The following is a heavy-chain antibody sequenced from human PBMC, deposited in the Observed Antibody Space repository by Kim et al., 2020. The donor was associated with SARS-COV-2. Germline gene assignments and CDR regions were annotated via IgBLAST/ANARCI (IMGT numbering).Heavy chain of an antibody. J-gene: IGHJ3*01. V-gene: IGHV4-59*08. CDR2: VYYTGST. Sequence: SETLSLTCTVSGDSISSFSWSWVRQPPGKGLEWIGYVYYTGSTHYSDSLQSRVTISRDTLKNQFSLRLTSVTAADTAVYFCTRGPQTDAFDLWGQGTMVTVS. CDR3: TRGPQTDAFDL. CDR1: GDSISSFS.